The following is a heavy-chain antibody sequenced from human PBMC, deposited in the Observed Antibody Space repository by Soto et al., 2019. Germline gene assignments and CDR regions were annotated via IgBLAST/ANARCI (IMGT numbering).Heavy chain of an antibody. Sequence: NPGGSLRLSCAASGFTFSSYSMNWVRQAPGKGLEWVSSISSSSSYIYYADSVKGRFTISRDNSKNTLYLQMNSLRAEDTAVYYCAKVSRGYGMDVWGQGTTVTVSS. V-gene: IGHV3-21*04. J-gene: IGHJ6*02. D-gene: IGHD3-10*01. CDR2: ISSSSSYI. CDR3: AKVSRGYGMDV. CDR1: GFTFSSYS.